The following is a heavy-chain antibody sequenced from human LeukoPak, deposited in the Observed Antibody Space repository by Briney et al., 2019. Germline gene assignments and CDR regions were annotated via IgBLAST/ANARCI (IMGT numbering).Heavy chain of an antibody. J-gene: IGHJ6*02. CDR2: IKQDGSEK. V-gene: IGHV3-7*05. D-gene: IGHD6-13*01. CDR3: ARDPYGSSWYYGMDV. Sequence: PGGSLRLSCTASGFTSSSYWMSWVRQTPEKGLEWVANIKQDGSEKVYVDSVKGRFTISRDNAKSSLYLQMSGLRAEGTAVYYCARDPYGSSWYYGMDVLGQGTTVTVSS. CDR1: GFTSSSYW.